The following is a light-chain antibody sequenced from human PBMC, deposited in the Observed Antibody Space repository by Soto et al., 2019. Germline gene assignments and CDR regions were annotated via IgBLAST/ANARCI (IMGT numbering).Light chain of an antibody. CDR1: SGHSSYI. CDR2: LEGSGSY. Sequence: QPVLTQSSSASASLGSSVKLTCTLSSGHSSYIIAWHQQQPGKAPRYLMKLEGSGSYNKGSGVPDRFSGSSSGAHRYLTISNLQSEDEADYYCETWDSNTRVFGGGTKLTVL. J-gene: IGLJ2*01. V-gene: IGLV4-60*03. CDR3: ETWDSNTRV.